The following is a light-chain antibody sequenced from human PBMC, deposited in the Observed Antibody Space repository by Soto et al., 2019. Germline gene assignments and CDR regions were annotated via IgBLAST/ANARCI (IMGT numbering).Light chain of an antibody. Sequence: DIQMTQSPSTLSASVGDTVTITCRASESISIWLAWYQQKPGKAPNLLINKASSLQSEVPSRFSGSGSGTEFTLTISSLQPDDFATYYCQQYNGYSTWKFGQGTKVDIK. V-gene: IGKV1-5*03. J-gene: IGKJ1*01. CDR3: QQYNGYSTWK. CDR1: ESISIW. CDR2: KAS.